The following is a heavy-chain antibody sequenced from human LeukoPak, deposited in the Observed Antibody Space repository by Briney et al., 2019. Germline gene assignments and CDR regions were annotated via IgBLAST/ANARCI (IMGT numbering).Heavy chain of an antibody. CDR2: INAGNGNT. V-gene: IGHV1-3*03. CDR3: AREAGQWFGETRWFDP. CDR1: GYTFTSYA. D-gene: IGHD3-10*01. J-gene: IGHJ5*02. Sequence: ASVKVSCKASGYTFTSYAMHWVRQAPGQRLEWMGWINAGNGNTKYSQEFQGRVTITRDTSASTAYMELSSLRSEDMAVYYCAREAGQWFGETRWFDPWGQGTLVTVSS.